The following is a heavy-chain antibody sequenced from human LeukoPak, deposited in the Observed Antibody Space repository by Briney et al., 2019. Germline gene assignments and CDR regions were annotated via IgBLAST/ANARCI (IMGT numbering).Heavy chain of an antibody. D-gene: IGHD6-6*01. CDR2: ISNTGGST. CDR3: AKDRNSVGSSYNY. V-gene: IGHV3-23*01. J-gene: IGHJ4*02. Sequence: PGGSLRLSCAASGFSFNTYAMSWVRQAPGKGLEWVSAISNTGGSTYYADSVKGRFTISRDNSKNTLYLQMNGLRAEDTAVYYCAKDRNSVGSSYNYWGQGTLVTVSS. CDR1: GFSFNTYA.